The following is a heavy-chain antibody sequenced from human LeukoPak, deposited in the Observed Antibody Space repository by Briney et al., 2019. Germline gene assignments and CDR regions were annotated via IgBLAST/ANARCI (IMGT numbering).Heavy chain of an antibody. V-gene: IGHV3-74*01. D-gene: IGHD3-10*01. CDR1: GFTFSSYW. CDR3: ARDYGSGRTLGY. CDR2: INSDGSST. J-gene: IGHJ4*02. Sequence: GGSLRLSCAASGFTFSSYWMHWVRQAPGKGLVWFSRINSDGSSTSYADSVKGRFTISRDNAKNTLYLQMNSLRAEDTAVYYCARDYGSGRTLGYWGQGTLVTVSS.